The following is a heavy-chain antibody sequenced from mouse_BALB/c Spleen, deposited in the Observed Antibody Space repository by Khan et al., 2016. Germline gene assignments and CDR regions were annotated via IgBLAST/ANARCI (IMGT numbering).Heavy chain of an antibody. CDR3: AGGRYYGSSYYWYFDV. D-gene: IGHD1-1*01. J-gene: IGHJ1*01. CDR1: GFTFSSYA. CDR2: ISSGGST. Sequence: EVELVESGGGLVKPGGSLKLSCAASGFTFSSYAMSWVRQTPEKRLEWVASISSGGSTYYPDSVKGRFTISRDNARTILYLQMSSLRSEDTAMYYCAGGRYYGSSYYWYFDVWGAGTTVTVSS. V-gene: IGHV5-6-5*01.